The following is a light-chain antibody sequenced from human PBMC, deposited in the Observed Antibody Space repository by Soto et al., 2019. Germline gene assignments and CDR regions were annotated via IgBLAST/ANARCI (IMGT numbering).Light chain of an antibody. J-gene: IGKJ1*01. CDR1: QSVSSN. CDR3: QQYDDWRGT. CDR2: GAS. Sequence: EIVMTQSPATLSVSPGERATLSCRASQSVSSNLAWYQQRPGQAPRLLIYGASTSATGIPARFSGSGSGTEFTLTISSLQSADLAVYYCQQYDDWRGTFGQGTKVEIK. V-gene: IGKV3-15*01.